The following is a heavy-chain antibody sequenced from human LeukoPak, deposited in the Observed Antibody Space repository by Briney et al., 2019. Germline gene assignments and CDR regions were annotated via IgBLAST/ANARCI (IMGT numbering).Heavy chain of an antibody. CDR1: GYSFTSYL. Sequence: GESLKISCKGSGYSFTSYLIGWVRQVPGKGLEWMGIIYPGDYDTRYSPSFQGQVTISADKSISTAYLQWSSLKASDTAMYYCARHQGIAVAGTGPHYYYGMDVWGQGTTVTVSS. D-gene: IGHD6-19*01. V-gene: IGHV5-51*01. J-gene: IGHJ6*02. CDR2: IYPGDYDT. CDR3: ARHQGIAVAGTGPHYYYGMDV.